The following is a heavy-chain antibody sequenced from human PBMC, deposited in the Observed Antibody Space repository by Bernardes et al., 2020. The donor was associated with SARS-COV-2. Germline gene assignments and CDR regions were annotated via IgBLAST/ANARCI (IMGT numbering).Heavy chain of an antibody. D-gene: IGHD6-13*01. CDR3: AREELAAAESFDC. V-gene: IGHV3-33*01. J-gene: IGHJ4*02. CDR2: IRYDGSNK. CDR1: GFTFSSYG. Sequence: GGSLRLSCAASGFTFSSYGMHWVRQAPGKGLEWGAVIRYDGSNKYYADSVKGRFTISRDNSKNTLYLQMNSLRAEDTAVYYCAREELAAAESFDCWGQGTLVTVSS.